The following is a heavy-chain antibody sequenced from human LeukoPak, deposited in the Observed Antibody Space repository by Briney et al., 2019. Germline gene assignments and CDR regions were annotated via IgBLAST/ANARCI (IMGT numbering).Heavy chain of an antibody. J-gene: IGHJ4*02. CDR2: IYSGGST. D-gene: IGHD6-13*01. CDR1: GFTVSSNY. Sequence: GSLRLSCAASGFTVSSNYMSWVRQAPGKGLEWVSVIYSGGSTYYADSVKGRFTISRDNSKNTLYLQMNSLRAEDTAVYYCAKAGVVIAGTFWSFDYWGQGTLVTVSS. V-gene: IGHV3-53*05. CDR3: AKAGVVIAGTFWSFDY.